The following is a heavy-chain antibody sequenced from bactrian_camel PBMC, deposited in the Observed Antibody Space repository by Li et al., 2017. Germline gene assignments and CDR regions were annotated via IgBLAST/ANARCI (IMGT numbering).Heavy chain of an antibody. V-gene: IGHV3S1*01. CDR2: IKIRADAT. J-gene: IGHJ4*01. CDR1: GFTFSNYW. D-gene: IGHD1*01. CDR3: AEDRGMCLAFLKAAGYRY. Sequence: VQLVESGGGLVQPGGSLRLSCATSGFTFSNYWMYWVRQAPGKGLEWVSSIKIRADATYYANSVKGRFAISGDNAKETLYLQMNNLKPEDTATYVCAEDRGMCLAFLKAAGYRYWGQGTQVTVS.